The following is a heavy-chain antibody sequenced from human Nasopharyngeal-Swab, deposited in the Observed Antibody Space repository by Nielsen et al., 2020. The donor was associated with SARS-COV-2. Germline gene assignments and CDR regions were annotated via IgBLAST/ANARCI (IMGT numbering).Heavy chain of an antibody. V-gene: IGHV1-46*01. CDR3: ARERVLLWFGEPQGNAFDI. CDR1: GYTFTSYY. J-gene: IGHJ3*02. CDR2: INPSGGST. Sequence: ASVKVSCKASGYTFTSYYMHWVRQAPGQGLEWMGIINPSGGSTSYAQKFQGRVTMTRDTSTSIVYMELSSLRSEDTAVYYCARERVLLWFGEPQGNAFDIWGQGTMVTVSS. D-gene: IGHD3-10*01.